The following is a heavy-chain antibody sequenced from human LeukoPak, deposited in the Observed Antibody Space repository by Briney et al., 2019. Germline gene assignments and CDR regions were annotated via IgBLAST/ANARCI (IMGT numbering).Heavy chain of an antibody. CDR3: ATDHREVPAALPLDY. D-gene: IGHD2-2*01. Sequence: GGSLRLSCAASGFTFSSYGMHWVRQAPGKGLERVAVISYDGSNKYYADSVKGRFTISRDNSKNTLYLQMNSLTAEDTAVYYCATDHREVPAALPLDYSGDRTLGTVSS. CDR1: GFTFSSYG. V-gene: IGHV3-30*03. CDR2: ISYDGSNK. J-gene: IGHJ4*01.